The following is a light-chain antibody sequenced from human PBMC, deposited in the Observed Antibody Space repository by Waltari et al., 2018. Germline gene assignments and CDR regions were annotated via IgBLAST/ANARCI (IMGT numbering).Light chain of an antibody. CDR3: QQHGTLPAT. Sequence: DIVLTQSPGTASLSPGERVTLSCRASQTVGSSSLAWYQQKPGQAPRLVIYRASRRATGIPDRFSGSGSGTDFSLTISRLEPEDFAVYCCQQHGTLPATFGQGTKVEIK. V-gene: IGKV3-20*01. CDR2: RAS. J-gene: IGKJ1*01. CDR1: QTVGSSS.